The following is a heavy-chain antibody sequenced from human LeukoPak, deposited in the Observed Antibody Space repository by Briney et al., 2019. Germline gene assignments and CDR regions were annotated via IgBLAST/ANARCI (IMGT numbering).Heavy chain of an antibody. V-gene: IGHV1-8*03. CDR3: ARGTPIAVGDAFDI. CDR1: GYTFTSYD. Sequence: GASVKVSCKASGYTFTSYDINWVRQATGQGLEWMGWMNPNSGNTGYAQKFQGRVTITRNTSISTAYMELSSLRSEDTAVYYCARGTPIAVGDAFDIWGQGTMVTVSS. CDR2: MNPNSGNT. D-gene: IGHD6-19*01. J-gene: IGHJ3*02.